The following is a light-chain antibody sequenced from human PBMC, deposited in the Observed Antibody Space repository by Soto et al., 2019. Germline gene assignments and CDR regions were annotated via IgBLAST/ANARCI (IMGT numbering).Light chain of an antibody. CDR3: QQSYGIPQT. CDR2: AAS. CDR1: QNVNSY. Sequence: DIQMTQSPPALSAYVGDRVTITCRASQNVNSYLNWYQEQPGKAPKLLIYAASILQSGVPSRFSGSGSGTDFTLAISSLHPEDFTTYYCQQSYGIPQTFGPGTKVDI. J-gene: IGKJ1*01. V-gene: IGKV1-39*01.